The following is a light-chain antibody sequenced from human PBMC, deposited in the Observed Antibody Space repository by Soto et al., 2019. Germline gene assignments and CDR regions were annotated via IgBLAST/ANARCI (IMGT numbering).Light chain of an antibody. Sequence: EIVLTQSPGTLSLSPGERATLSCRASQSVFNNHIGWYQQKPGQAPRRLIFGASFRATGIPDRFSGSGSGTDFTLTITRLEPEDFAVYYCQQYGSSPTTFGQGTKVE. CDR2: GAS. CDR1: QSVFNNH. CDR3: QQYGSSPTT. V-gene: IGKV3-20*01. J-gene: IGKJ1*01.